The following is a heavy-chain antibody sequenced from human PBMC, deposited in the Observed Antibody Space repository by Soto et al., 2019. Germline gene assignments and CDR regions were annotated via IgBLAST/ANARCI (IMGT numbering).Heavy chain of an antibody. D-gene: IGHD1-7*01. V-gene: IGHV3-23*01. CDR2: MSGSSSTA. Sequence: GGSLRLSCATSGLTFSNYAMSWVRQAPGGGLEWVSSMSGSSSTAYYADSVRGRFTISRDRSKNTLYLQMSSLRAEDTALYYCAKNQERELPRVIDFWGQGTLVTSPQ. CDR1: GLTFSNYA. J-gene: IGHJ4*02. CDR3: AKNQERELPRVIDF.